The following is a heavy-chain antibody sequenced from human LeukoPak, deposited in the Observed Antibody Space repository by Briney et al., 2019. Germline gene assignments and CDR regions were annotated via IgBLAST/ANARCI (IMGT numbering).Heavy chain of an antibody. J-gene: IGHJ6*02. Sequence: SQTLSLTCTVSGGSISSGDYYWSWSRQPPGKGLEWIGYIYYSGSTYYNPSLKSRVTISVDTSKNQFSLKLSSVTAADTAVYYCARGLYYDFWSGSHYGMDVWGQGTTVTVSS. D-gene: IGHD3-3*01. CDR3: ARGLYYDFWSGSHYGMDV. CDR1: GGSISSGDYY. V-gene: IGHV4-30-4*01. CDR2: IYYSGST.